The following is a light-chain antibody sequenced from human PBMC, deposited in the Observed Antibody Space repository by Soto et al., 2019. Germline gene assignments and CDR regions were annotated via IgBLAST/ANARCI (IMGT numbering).Light chain of an antibody. Sequence: DIQMTQSPSSLSESVGDRVTITCRASQSISSYLNWYQHKPGEAPKLLIYAASTLQSGVPSRFSGSGSGTDFTLTITSLQPEDFATYYCEQSYSTPPTFGQGTKLEIK. J-gene: IGKJ2*01. CDR2: AAS. CDR1: QSISSY. CDR3: EQSYSTPPT. V-gene: IGKV1-39*01.